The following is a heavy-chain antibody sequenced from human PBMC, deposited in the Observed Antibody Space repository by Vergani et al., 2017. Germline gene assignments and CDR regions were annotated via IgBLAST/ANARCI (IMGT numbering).Heavy chain of an antibody. CDR3: ARNPRLGGNVVDS. Sequence: QVQLQQWGPGLVTPSGTLSLICAVYGGPISSDNWWNWVRQAPGKGLQWIGEIHRSSSTNYNPSLRRRVTISLDKSKNQFSLKLTSVTAADTAVYFCARNPRLGGNVVDSWGQGTLVTVSS. CDR2: IHRSSST. V-gene: IGHV4-4*02. J-gene: IGHJ4*02. CDR1: GGPISSDNW. D-gene: IGHD3-16*01.